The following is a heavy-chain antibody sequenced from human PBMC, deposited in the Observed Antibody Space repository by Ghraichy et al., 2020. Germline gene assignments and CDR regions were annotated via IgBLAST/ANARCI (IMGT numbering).Heavy chain of an antibody. CDR2: IYYSGRT. D-gene: IGHD6-6*01. J-gene: IGHJ5*02. V-gene: IGHV4-59*01. CDR1: GGSISSYY. CDR3: ARERSSSSGWFDP. Sequence: SETLSLTCTVSGGSISSYYWSWIRQPPGKGLEWIGYIYYSGRTNYNPYLKSRVTISVDTSKNQFSLKLSSVTAADTAVYYCARERSSSSGWFDPWGQGTLVTVSS.